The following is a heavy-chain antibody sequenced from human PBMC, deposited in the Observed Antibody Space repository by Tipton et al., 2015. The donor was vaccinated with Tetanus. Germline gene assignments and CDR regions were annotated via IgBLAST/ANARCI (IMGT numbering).Heavy chain of an antibody. CDR1: GFTFSNYT. CDR3: AREGLVLGPAKLSYFDS. V-gene: IGHV3-21*01. J-gene: IGHJ4*02. D-gene: IGHD6-25*01. CDR2: ISASGRYK. Sequence: QLVQSGGGLVKPGGSLRLSCAASGFTFSNYTMNWVRQPPGKGLEWVSSISASGRYKYYADSVKGRFTISRDNAKNSVYLQMNSLRVEDTGVYYCAREGLVLGPAKLSYFDSWGQGTRVIVSS.